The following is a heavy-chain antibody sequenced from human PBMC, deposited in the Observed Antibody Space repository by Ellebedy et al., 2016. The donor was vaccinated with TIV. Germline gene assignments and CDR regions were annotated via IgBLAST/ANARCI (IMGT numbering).Heavy chain of an antibody. CDR3: ARGRGSYHT. CDR1: GYTFTGYY. J-gene: IGHJ5*02. Sequence: ASVKVSXKASGYTFTGYYMHWVRQAPGQGLEWMGWINPNSGGTNYAQKFQGRVTMTRNTSISTAYMELSSLRSEDTAVYYCARGRGSYHTWGQGTLVTVSS. CDR2: INPNSGGT. D-gene: IGHD1-26*01. V-gene: IGHV1-2*02.